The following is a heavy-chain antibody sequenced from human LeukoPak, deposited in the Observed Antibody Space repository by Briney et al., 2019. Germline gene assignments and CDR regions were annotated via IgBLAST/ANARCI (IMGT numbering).Heavy chain of an antibody. Sequence: PGGSLRLSCVASGFTFSSAWMHWVRQAPGKGLEWVANIRQDGSEKYYVDSVKGRFTISRDNAKNSLYLQMNSLRAEDTAVYYCSFFDSRLVGVNENCWGQGTPVTVSS. CDR3: SFFDSRLVGVNENC. CDR2: IRQDGSEK. D-gene: IGHD4-23*01. V-gene: IGHV3-7*01. J-gene: IGHJ4*02. CDR1: GFTFSSAW.